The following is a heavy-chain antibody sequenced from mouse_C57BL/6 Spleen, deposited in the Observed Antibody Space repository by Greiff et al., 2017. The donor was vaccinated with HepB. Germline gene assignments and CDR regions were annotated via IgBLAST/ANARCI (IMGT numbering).Heavy chain of an antibody. CDR1: GYTFTDYY. J-gene: IGHJ3*01. Sequence: QVQLQQSGAELVRPGASVKLSCKASGYTFTDYYINWVKQRPGQGLEWIARIYPGSGNTYYNEKFKGKATLTAEKSSSTAYMQLSSLTSEDSAVYFCASPEKIYYGYDDWFAYWGQGTLVTVSA. V-gene: IGHV1-76*01. D-gene: IGHD2-2*01. CDR3: ASPEKIYYGYDDWFAY. CDR2: IYPGSGNT.